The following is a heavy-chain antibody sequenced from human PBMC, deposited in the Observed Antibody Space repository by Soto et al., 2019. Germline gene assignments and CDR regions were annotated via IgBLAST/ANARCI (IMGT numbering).Heavy chain of an antibody. CDR3: AKAITMIVVVTDNWFDP. CDR1: GFTFSSYA. D-gene: IGHD3-22*01. Sequence: VQLLESGGGLVQPGGSLRLSCAASGFTFSSYAMSWVRQAPGKGLEWVSAISGSGGSTYYADSVKGRFTISRDNSKNTLYLQMNSLRAEDTAVYYCAKAITMIVVVTDNWFDPWGQGTLVTVSS. V-gene: IGHV3-23*01. J-gene: IGHJ5*02. CDR2: ISGSGGST.